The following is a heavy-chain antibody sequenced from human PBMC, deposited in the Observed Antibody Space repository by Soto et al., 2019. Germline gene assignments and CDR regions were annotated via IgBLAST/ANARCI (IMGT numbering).Heavy chain of an antibody. CDR2: INPSGGST. V-gene: IGHV1-46*03. CDR3: ARLATGGYSGYDPSQQFDP. J-gene: IGHJ5*02. CDR1: GYTFTSYY. Sequence: GASVKVSCKASGYTFTSYYMHWVRQAPGQGLEWMGIINPSGGSTSYAQKFQGRVTMTRDTSTSTVYMELSSLRSEDTAVYYCARLATGGYSGYDPSQQFDPWGQGTLVTVSS. D-gene: IGHD5-12*01.